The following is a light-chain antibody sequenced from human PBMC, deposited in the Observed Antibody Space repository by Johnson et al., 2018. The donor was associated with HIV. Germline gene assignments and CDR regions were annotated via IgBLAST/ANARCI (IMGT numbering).Light chain of an antibody. Sequence: QSVLTQSPSVSAAPGQMVSISCSGSSSNIGKNYVSWYQQFPGTAPKLLIHENKKRPSGIPDRFSGSKSGTSATLDITGLQTGDEADYYCGTWDTSLSVYVFGTGTKVTVL. CDR2: ENK. CDR1: SSNIGKNY. V-gene: IGLV1-51*02. CDR3: GTWDTSLSVYV. J-gene: IGLJ1*01.